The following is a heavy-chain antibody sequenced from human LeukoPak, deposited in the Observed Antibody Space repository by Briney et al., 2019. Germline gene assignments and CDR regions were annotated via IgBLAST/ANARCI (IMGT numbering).Heavy chain of an antibody. CDR1: GFPFNYYF. J-gene: IGHJ4*02. V-gene: IGHV3-7*01. CDR2: VNKDGSGR. Sequence: RGSLRLSCATSGFPFNYYFIAWVRQAPGKGLEWLATVNKDGSGREYIDSVRGRFTISRDNAKNSIHLQMSSLSADDTAVYFCATEFWYRFDHWGQGTLVTVSS. D-gene: IGHD6-13*01. CDR3: ATEFWYRFDH.